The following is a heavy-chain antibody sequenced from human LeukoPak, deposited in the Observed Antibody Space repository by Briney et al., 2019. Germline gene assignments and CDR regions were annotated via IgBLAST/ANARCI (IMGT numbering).Heavy chain of an antibody. CDR1: GGTFSSYA. V-gene: IGHV1-69*06. CDR2: IIPIFGTA. D-gene: IGHD1/OR15-1a*01. Sequence: SVKVSCKASGGTFSSYAISWVRQAPGQGLEWMGGIIPIFGTANYAQKFQGRVTMTEDTSTDTAYMELSSLRSEDTAVYYCATEGASPRTFDYWGQGTLVTVSS. CDR3: ATEGASPRTFDY. J-gene: IGHJ4*02.